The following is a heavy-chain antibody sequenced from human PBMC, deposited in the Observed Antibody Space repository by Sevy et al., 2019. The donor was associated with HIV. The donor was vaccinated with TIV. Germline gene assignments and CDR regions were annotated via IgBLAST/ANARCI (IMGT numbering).Heavy chain of an antibody. CDR1: GGSISSHY. J-gene: IGHJ4*02. V-gene: IGHV4-4*07. D-gene: IGHD3-3*01. CDR2: IDTSGGT. CDR3: ARYNFWSGHYDYFDY. Sequence: SETLSLTCSVSGGSISSHYWSWIRQPAGEGLEWIGRIDTSGGTNYNPSLKTRVTMSIDTSKNQFSLRLRSVTAADTAVYYCARYNFWSGHYDYFDYWGPGALVTDSS.